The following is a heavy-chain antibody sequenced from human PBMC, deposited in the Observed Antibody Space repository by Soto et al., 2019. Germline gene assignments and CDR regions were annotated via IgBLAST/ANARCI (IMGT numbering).Heavy chain of an antibody. Sequence: SETLSLTCSVSGGSISGSYWSWIRQSPGKGLEWLGYVYYTGSTNYSPSLRSRVSISVDTSKNEFSLRLSSVTAADTAVCFCARSVAVPGAHIDYWGQGTQVTVSS. CDR3: ARSVAVPGAHIDY. D-gene: IGHD6-19*01. J-gene: IGHJ4*02. CDR1: GGSISGSY. V-gene: IGHV4-59*01. CDR2: VYYTGST.